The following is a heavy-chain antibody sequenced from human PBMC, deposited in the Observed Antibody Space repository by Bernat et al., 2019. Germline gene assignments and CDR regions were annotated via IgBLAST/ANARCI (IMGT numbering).Heavy chain of an antibody. J-gene: IGHJ4*02. V-gene: IGHV3-53*01. CDR2: IYSDDNT. CDR1: GFTVSSDY. Sequence: EVRLVESGGGLIQPGGSLRLSCAASGFTVSSDYMSWVRQAPGKGLEWVSVIYSDDNTYYADSVKGRFTISRDNSKNTLYLQMNSLRVEDTAVYYCASTEGLYWGQGALVTVSS. CDR3: ASTEGLY.